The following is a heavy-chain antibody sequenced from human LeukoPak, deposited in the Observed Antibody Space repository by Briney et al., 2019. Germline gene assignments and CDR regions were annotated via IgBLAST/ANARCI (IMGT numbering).Heavy chain of an antibody. CDR1: GFTFSSYE. Sequence: TGGSLRLSRAASGFTFSSYEMNWVRQAPGKGLEWVSYISSSGSTIYYADSVKGRFTISRDNAKNSLYLQMNSLRAEDTAVYYCASLKYSSGWYKFRDWGQGTLVTVSS. D-gene: IGHD6-19*01. CDR2: ISSSGSTI. J-gene: IGHJ4*02. CDR3: ASLKYSSGWYKFRD. V-gene: IGHV3-48*03.